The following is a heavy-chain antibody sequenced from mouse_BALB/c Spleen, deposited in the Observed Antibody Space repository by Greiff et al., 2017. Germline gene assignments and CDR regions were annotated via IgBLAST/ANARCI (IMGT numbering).Heavy chain of an antibody. CDR1: GFTFSDYY. J-gene: IGHJ4*01. Sequence: EVQRVESGGGLVKPGGSLTLSCAASGFTFSDYYMYWVRQTPEKRLEWVATISDGGSYTYYPDSVKGRFTISRDNAKNNLYLQMSSLKAEDTAMYYCARGDYYDYDGYAMDYWGQGTSVTVSS. CDR3: ARGDYYDYDGYAMDY. V-gene: IGHV5-4*02. D-gene: IGHD2-4*01. CDR2: ISDGGSYT.